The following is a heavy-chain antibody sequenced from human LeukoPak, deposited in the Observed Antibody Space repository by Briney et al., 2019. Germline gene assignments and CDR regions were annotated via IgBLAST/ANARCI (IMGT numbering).Heavy chain of an antibody. D-gene: IGHD3-10*01. Sequence: ASVKVSCKASGYQFISYTMSWVRQAPGQGLEWMGWINPNSGGTNYAQKFQGWVTMTRDTSISTAYMELSRLRSDATAVYYCARGPITMVRGVIIAGPFDYWGQGTLVTVS. CDR3: ARGPITMVRGVIIAGPFDY. CDR1: GYQFISYT. CDR2: INPNSGGT. J-gene: IGHJ4*02. V-gene: IGHV1-2*04.